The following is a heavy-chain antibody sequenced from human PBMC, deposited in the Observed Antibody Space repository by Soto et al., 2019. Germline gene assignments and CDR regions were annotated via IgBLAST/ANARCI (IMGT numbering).Heavy chain of an antibody. V-gene: IGHV1-2*02. Sequence: ASVKVSCKTSGDSFNDYYIHWVRQAPGQGLEWMGWINPNGGATRYAQKFQGRVTVTRDTSIRTVYMELSSLRSDDTAVYYCARESGGATATLDYYYFYMDVWGKGTTVTVSS. CDR3: ARESGGATATLDYYYFYMDV. D-gene: IGHD5-12*01. CDR2: INPNGGAT. J-gene: IGHJ6*03. CDR1: GDSFNDYY.